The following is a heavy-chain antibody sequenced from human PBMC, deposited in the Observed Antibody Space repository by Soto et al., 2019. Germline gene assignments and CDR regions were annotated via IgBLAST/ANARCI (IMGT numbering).Heavy chain of an antibody. CDR2: IDVGSANA. CDR3: ARDFNCTRRCIDIFDI. V-gene: IGHV1-58*01. J-gene: IGHJ3*02. CDR1: GFTFSSSA. Sequence: GASVKVSCKTSGFTFSSSAVHWVRQARGHRLQWIGWIDVGSANANYAQMLQERVTISRDMSTSTAYMELSSLRSEDTAVYYCARDFNCTRRCIDIFDIWGQGTMVTVSS. D-gene: IGHD2-8*01.